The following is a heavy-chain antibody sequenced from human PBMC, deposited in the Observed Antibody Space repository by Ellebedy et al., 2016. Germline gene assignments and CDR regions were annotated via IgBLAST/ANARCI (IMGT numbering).Heavy chain of an antibody. V-gene: IGHV3-21*01. CDR2: ISSSSSYI. CDR1: GFTFSTFS. CDR3: ARDRGTTSRGDY. D-gene: IGHD1-7*01. Sequence: GGSLRLSCAASGFTFSTFSMNWVRQAPGKGLEWVSSISSSSSYIYYADSVKGRFTISRDNAKNSLYLHMNSLRAEDTAVYYCARDRGTTSRGDYWGQGSLVTVSS. J-gene: IGHJ4*02.